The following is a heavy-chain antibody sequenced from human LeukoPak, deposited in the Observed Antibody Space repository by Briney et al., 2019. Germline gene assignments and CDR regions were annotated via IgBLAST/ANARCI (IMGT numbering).Heavy chain of an antibody. Sequence: SETLSLTCAVSGYSISSGYYWGWIRRPPGKGLEWIGIIFHSGSTYYNPSLKSRVNMSVDTSKNQISLKLSSVAAADTAVYYCARASGSYGSGSYYYYGMDVWGKGTTVTVSS. J-gene: IGHJ6*04. CDR2: IFHSGST. V-gene: IGHV4-38-2*01. D-gene: IGHD3-10*01. CDR1: GYSISSGYY. CDR3: ARASGSYGSGSYYYYGMDV.